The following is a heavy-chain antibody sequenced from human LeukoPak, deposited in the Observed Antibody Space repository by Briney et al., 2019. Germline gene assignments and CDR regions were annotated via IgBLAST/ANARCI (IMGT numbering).Heavy chain of an antibody. J-gene: IGHJ6*03. D-gene: IGHD6-6*01. Sequence: GGSLRLSCAASGFTFEDYGMSWVRQAPGKGLEWVSGINWNGGSTGYADSVKGRFTISRDNAKNSLYLQMNSLRAEDTALYHCARDRGQLGYYYYYMDVWGKGTTVTVSS. CDR1: GFTFEDYG. V-gene: IGHV3-20*01. CDR3: ARDRGQLGYYYYYMDV. CDR2: INWNGGST.